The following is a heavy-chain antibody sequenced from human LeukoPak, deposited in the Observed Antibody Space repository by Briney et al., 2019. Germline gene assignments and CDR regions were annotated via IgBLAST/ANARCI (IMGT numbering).Heavy chain of an antibody. CDR2: FDPEDGET. CDR3: ATGREWLLYFDY. Sequence: ASVKVSCKASGYTLTELSMHWVRQAPGKGLEWMGGFDPEDGETIYAQKFQGRVTMTEDTSTDTAYMELSSLRSEDTAVYYCATGREWLLYFDYWGQGTLVTVSS. CDR1: GYTLTELS. J-gene: IGHJ4*02. V-gene: IGHV1-24*01. D-gene: IGHD3-3*01.